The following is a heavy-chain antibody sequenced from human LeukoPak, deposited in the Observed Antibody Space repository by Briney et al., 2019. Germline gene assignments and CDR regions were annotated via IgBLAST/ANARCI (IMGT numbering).Heavy chain of an antibody. CDR1: SGSIISSSHF. J-gene: IGHJ6*03. D-gene: IGHD5-12*01. V-gene: IGHV4-39*01. CDR2: MDYSGNP. Sequence: SEPLSITCSVSSGSIISSSHFWGWIRQPPGKGLEWIGSMDYSGNPYYNPSLKSRVIISVDTSENQFSLKLRSVTAADTAVYYCARSTVATIRGGYSSGPYYYYMDVWGKGTTVTVSS. CDR3: ARSTVATIRGGYSSGPYYYYMDV.